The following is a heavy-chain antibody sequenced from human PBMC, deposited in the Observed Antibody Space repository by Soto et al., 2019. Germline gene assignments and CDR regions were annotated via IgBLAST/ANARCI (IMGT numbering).Heavy chain of an antibody. CDR2: ISSSSSTI. D-gene: IGHD3-22*01. Sequence: EVQLVESGGGLVQPGGSLRLSCAASGFTFSSYSMNWVRQAPGKGLEWVSYISSSSSTIYYADSVKGRFTISRDNAKNSLYLQMNSLRDEDKAVYYCARDDYYDSSGYLFDYWGQGTLVTVSS. V-gene: IGHV3-48*02. J-gene: IGHJ4*02. CDR1: GFTFSSYS. CDR3: ARDDYYDSSGYLFDY.